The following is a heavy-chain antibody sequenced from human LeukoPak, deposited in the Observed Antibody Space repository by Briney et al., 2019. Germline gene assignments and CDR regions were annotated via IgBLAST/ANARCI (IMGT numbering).Heavy chain of an antibody. CDR2: TSDRGDYT. V-gene: IGHV3-23*01. Sequence: GGSLRLSCAASGFTFTSYSTSWVRQAPGKGLEWVSGTSDRGDYTYYADSVKGRFTISRDSSKNTLLLQMNSLRAEDTALYFCARKAQYNGHYPLDYWGQGTLVTVSS. J-gene: IGHJ4*02. D-gene: IGHD1-7*01. CDR3: ARKAQYNGHYPLDY. CDR1: GFTFTSYS.